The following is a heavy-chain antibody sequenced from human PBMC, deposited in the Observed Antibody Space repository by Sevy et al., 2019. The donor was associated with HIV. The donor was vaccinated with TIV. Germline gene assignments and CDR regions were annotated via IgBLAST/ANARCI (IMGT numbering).Heavy chain of an antibody. Sequence: GGSPRLSCAASGFTFSNAWMSWVRQAPGKGLEWVGRIKSKTDGGTTDYAAPVKGRFTISRDDSKNTLYLQMNSLKTEDTAVYYCTTGPSMVRGVTADYWGQGTLVTVSS. CDR3: TTGPSMVRGVTADY. D-gene: IGHD3-10*01. CDR2: IKSKTDGGTT. CDR1: GFTFSNAW. J-gene: IGHJ4*02. V-gene: IGHV3-15*01.